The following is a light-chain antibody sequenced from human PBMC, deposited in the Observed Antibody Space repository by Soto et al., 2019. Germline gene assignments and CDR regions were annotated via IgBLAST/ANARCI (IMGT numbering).Light chain of an antibody. CDR3: QQYSSHST. J-gene: IGKJ1*01. CDR1: QNINNW. CDR2: QAS. Sequence: DFQMTQSPCTLSASVGDRVTITCRASQNINNWLAWYQQKPGKAPKLLIYQASSLENGVPSRFSGSGSGTEFSLTISSLQPDDFATYYCQQYSSHSTFGQGTKVDIK. V-gene: IGKV1-5*03.